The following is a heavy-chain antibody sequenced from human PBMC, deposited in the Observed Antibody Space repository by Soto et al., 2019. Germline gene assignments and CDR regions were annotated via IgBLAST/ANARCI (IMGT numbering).Heavy chain of an antibody. CDR3: AKGNIVVVPAANSFDY. CDR1: GFTFSSYA. J-gene: IGHJ4*02. CDR2: ISGSGGST. Sequence: EVQLLESGGGLVQPGGSLRLSCAASGFTFSSYAMSWVRQAPGKGLEWVSAISGSGGSTYYADSVKGRFTISRDNSKNTLYLQMNNLRAEDTAVYYCAKGNIVVVPAANSFDYWGQGNLVTVSS. V-gene: IGHV3-23*01. D-gene: IGHD2-2*01.